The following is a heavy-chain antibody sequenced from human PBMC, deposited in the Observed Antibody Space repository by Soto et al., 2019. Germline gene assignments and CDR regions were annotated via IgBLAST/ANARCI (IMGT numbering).Heavy chain of an antibody. Sequence: AAVKVSCKASGYTFTGYYMQWVRQAPGQGLEWMGWINPNSGGTNYAQKFQGRVTMTRDTSISTAYMELSRLRSDDTAVYYCARQPRLLWFGDVYYYYGMDVWGQGTPVTVSS. CDR2: INPNSGGT. CDR1: GYTFTGYY. D-gene: IGHD3-10*01. CDR3: ARQPRLLWFGDVYYYYGMDV. J-gene: IGHJ6*02. V-gene: IGHV1-2*02.